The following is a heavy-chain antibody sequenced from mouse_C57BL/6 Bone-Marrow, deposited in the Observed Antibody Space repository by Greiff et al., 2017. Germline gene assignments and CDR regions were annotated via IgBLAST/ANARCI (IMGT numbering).Heavy chain of an antibody. CDR2: IDPNSGGT. V-gene: IGHV1-72*01. CDR3: ARLFIATVVARYFDV. D-gene: IGHD1-1*01. J-gene: IGHJ1*03. CDR1: GYTFTSYW. Sequence: VQLQQPGAELVKPGASVKLSCKASGYTFTSYWMHWVKQRPGRGLEWIGMIDPNSGGTKYNEKFKGQATLTVDKPSSTAYMQLSSLTSEDSAVYYGARLFIATVVARYFDVWGTGTTVTVSS.